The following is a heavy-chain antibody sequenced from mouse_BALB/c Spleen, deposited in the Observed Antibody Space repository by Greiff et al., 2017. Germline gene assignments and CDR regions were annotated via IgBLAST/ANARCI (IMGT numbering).Heavy chain of an antibody. V-gene: IGHV3-2*02. CDR2: ISYSGST. J-gene: IGHJ3*01. Sequence: VQLKESGPGLVKPSQSLSLTCTVTGYSITSDYAWNWIRQFPGNKLEWMGYISYSGSTSYNPSLKSRISITRDTSKNQFFLQLNSVTTEDTATYYCAREGYYYGSRAWFAYWGQGTLVTVSA. CDR3: AREGYYYGSRAWFAY. CDR1: GYSITSDYA. D-gene: IGHD1-1*01.